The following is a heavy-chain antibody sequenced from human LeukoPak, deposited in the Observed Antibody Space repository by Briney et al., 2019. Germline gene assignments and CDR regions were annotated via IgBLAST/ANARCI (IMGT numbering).Heavy chain of an antibody. J-gene: IGHJ6*02. CDR3: SRDGGYYYYGMDV. CDR1: GFTFGDYS. Sequence: GGSLRLSCTASGFTFGDYSMSWVRQAPGRGLEWVGFIKSKAFGGATEYAASVKGRFTISRDDSKSIAYLQMNSLKTEDTAVYYCSRDGGYYYYGMDVWGQGTTVTVSS. CDR2: IKSKAFGGAT. D-gene: IGHD3-16*01. V-gene: IGHV3-49*04.